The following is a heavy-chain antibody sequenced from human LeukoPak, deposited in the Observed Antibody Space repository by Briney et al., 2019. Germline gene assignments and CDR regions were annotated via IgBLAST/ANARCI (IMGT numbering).Heavy chain of an antibody. J-gene: IGHJ4*02. CDR1: GFTFDDYG. CDR2: INWNGGNT. V-gene: IGHV3-20*04. Sequence: RPGGSLRLSCAASGFTFDDYGMSWVRHAPGKGLEWVAGINWNGGNTGYADSVKGRFTISRDNAKNSLYLQMNSLRAEDTALYYCATYRQVLLPFESWGQGTLVTVSS. D-gene: IGHD2-8*02. CDR3: ATYRQVLLPFES.